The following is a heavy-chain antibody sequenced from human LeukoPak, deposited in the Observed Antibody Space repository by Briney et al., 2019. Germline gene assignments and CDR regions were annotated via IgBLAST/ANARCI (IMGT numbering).Heavy chain of an antibody. CDR1: GFTFSSYW. D-gene: IGHD5-18*01. CDR3: ARASLRADTAMLMDY. Sequence: GGSLRLSCAASGFTFSSYWMSWVRQAPGKGLEWLANIKQDGSEKYYVDSVKGRFTISRDNSKNTLYLQMNSLRAEDTAVYYCARASLRADTAMLMDYWGQGTLVTVSS. CDR2: IKQDGSEK. V-gene: IGHV3-7*01. J-gene: IGHJ4*02.